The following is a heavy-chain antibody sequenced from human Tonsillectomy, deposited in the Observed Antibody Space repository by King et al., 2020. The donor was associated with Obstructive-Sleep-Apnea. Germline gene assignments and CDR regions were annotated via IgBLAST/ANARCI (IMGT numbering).Heavy chain of an antibody. D-gene: IGHD1-26*01. CDR3: VRVVGATRVGFDY. CDR1: GFTFSSYA. Sequence: VQLVESGGGLVQPGGSLRLSCSASGFTFSSYAMHWVRQAPGKGLEYVLAISSNGGSTYYADSVKGRFTISRDNSKNTLYLQMSSLRAEDTAVYYCVRVVGATRVGFDYWGQGTLVTVSS. V-gene: IGHV3-64D*09. CDR2: ISSNGGST. J-gene: IGHJ4*02.